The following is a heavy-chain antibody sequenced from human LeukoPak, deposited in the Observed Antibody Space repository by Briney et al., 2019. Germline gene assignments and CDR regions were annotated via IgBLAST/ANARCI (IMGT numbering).Heavy chain of an antibody. CDR1: GFTFSSYS. V-gene: IGHV3-48*04. CDR2: ISSSSSTI. J-gene: IGHJ4*02. CDR3: ARAGHMVRGVTDY. Sequence: PGGSLRLSCAASGFTFSSYSMNWVRQAPGKGLEWVSYISSSSSTIYYADSVKGRFTISRDNAKNSLYLQMNSLRAEDTAVYYCARAGHMVRGVTDYWGQGTLVTVS. D-gene: IGHD3-10*01.